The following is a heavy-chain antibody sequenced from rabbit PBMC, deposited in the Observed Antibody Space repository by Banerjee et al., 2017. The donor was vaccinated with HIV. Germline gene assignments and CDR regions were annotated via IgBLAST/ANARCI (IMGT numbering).Heavy chain of an antibody. D-gene: IGHD4-2*01. CDR3: ARGIYGGNGHFNL. Sequence: QQQLEESGGGLVKPGGTLTLTCTASGFSFSRSYYMCWVRQAPGKGLEWIGYIDPVFRSTYYASWVNGRFTISSHNAQNTLYLQLNSLTAADTATYFCARGIYGGNGHFNLWGPGTLVTVS. J-gene: IGHJ4*01. V-gene: IGHV1S43*01. CDR2: IDPVFRST. CDR1: GFSFSRSYY.